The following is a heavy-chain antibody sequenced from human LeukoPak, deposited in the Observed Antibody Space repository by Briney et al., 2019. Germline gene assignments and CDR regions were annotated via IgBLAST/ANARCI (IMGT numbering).Heavy chain of an antibody. V-gene: IGHV3-7*01. D-gene: IGHD1-14*01. Sequence: GGSLRLFCAASGFTFSGHWMSWVRQAPGKGLEWVANINQGGSDKYYVDSVKGRFTISRDNANNLLYLQMNSLRGEDTAVYYCTRDRSRAEDDWGQGTLVTVSS. CDR3: TRDRSRAEDD. CDR1: GFTFSGHW. J-gene: IGHJ4*02. CDR2: INQGGSDK.